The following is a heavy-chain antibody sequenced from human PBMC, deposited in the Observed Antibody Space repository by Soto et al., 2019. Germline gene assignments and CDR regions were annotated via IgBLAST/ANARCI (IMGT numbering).Heavy chain of an antibody. Sequence: AGGSLRLSCAASGFTFTRYSMNWVRQAPGKELEWVSSISSTTNYIYYGDSMKGRFTISRDNAKNSLYLEMNSLRAEDTAVYYCARESEDLTSNFDYWGQGTLVTVS. J-gene: IGHJ4*02. CDR1: GFTFTRYS. V-gene: IGHV3-21*06. CDR3: ARESEDLTSNFDY. CDR2: ISSTTNYI.